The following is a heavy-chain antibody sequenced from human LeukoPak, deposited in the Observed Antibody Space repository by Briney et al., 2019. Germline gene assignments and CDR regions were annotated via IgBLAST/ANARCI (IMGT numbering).Heavy chain of an antibody. CDR2: IIPIFGTA. CDR1: GGTFSSYA. J-gene: IGHJ6*02. Sequence: ASVKVSCKASGGTFSSYAISWVRQAPGQGLEWMGGIIPIFGTANYAQKFQGRVTITADESTSTAYMELSSLRSEDTAVYYCATVRYFDWTVGFYYYGMDVWGQGTTVTVSS. CDR3: ATVRYFDWTVGFYYYGMDV. V-gene: IGHV1-69*13. D-gene: IGHD3-9*01.